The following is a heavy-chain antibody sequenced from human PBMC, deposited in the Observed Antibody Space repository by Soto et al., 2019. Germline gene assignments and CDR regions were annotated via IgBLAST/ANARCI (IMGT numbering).Heavy chain of an antibody. J-gene: IGHJ6*02. CDR2: ISSSSRYI. Sequence: GGSLRLSCAASGFTFSAYTMNWVRQAPGRGLEWVSSISSSSRYIYYADSVKGRFTISRDNAKNSLSVPMNSLSAEDTPVYSRARGEYCDSSSCTGENSYYFNGMEVWGQGTTVTVSS. CDR3: ARGEYCDSSSCTGENSYYFNGMEV. CDR1: GFTFSAYT. V-gene: IGHV3-21*01. D-gene: IGHD2-2*01.